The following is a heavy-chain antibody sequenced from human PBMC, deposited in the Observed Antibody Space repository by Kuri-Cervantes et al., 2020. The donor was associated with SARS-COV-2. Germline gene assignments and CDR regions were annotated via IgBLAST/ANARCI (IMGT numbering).Heavy chain of an antibody. Sequence: GGSLRLSCAASGFTFSDHYMDWVRQAPGKGLEWVAVISYDGSNKYYADSVKGRFTISRDNSKNTLYLQMNSLRAEDTAVYYCARDGYDGSGYYLDYWGQGTLVTVSS. CDR2: ISYDGSNK. V-gene: IGHV3-30-3*01. CDR3: ARDGYDGSGYYLDY. J-gene: IGHJ4*02. CDR1: GFTFSDHY. D-gene: IGHD3-22*01.